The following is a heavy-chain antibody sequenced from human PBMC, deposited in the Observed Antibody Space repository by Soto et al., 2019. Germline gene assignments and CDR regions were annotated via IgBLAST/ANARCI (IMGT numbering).Heavy chain of an antibody. CDR1: GYSFTSYW. V-gene: IGHV5-51*01. D-gene: IGHD6-6*01. J-gene: IGHJ6*02. CDR2: IYPGDSDT. Sequence: PGESLKISCKGSGYSFTSYWIGWVRQMPGKGLEWMGIIYPGDSDTRYSPSFQGQVTISADKSISTAYLQWSSLKASDTAMYYCARYIAARGFYYGMDVWGQGTTVTVSS. CDR3: ARYIAARGFYYGMDV.